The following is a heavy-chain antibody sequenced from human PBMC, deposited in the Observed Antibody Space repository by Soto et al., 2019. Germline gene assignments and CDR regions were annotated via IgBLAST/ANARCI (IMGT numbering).Heavy chain of an antibody. D-gene: IGHD2-2*01. Sequence: ASVKVSCKASGYTFTSYEINWVREATGQGLEWMGWMNPNSGNTGYAQKFQGRVTMTRNTSISTAYMELSSLRSEDTAVYYCARTNDIVVVPALNWFDPWGQGTLVTVSS. V-gene: IGHV1-8*01. CDR1: GYTFTSYE. CDR3: ARTNDIVVVPALNWFDP. CDR2: MNPNSGNT. J-gene: IGHJ5*02.